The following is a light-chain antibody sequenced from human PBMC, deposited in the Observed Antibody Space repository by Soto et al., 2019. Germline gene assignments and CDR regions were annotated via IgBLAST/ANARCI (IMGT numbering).Light chain of an antibody. CDR2: GAS. J-gene: IGKJ1*01. V-gene: IGKV1-6*01. CDR3: LQNHNYPRT. CDR1: QDISDD. Sequence: AIQMTQSPSSLSASVGDRVTITCRASQDISDDVGWYQQTPGKAPKLLISGASRLQSGVPSRFSGSGSGAAFTLTITSLRPEDSATYYCLQNHNYPRTFGQGTKVYI.